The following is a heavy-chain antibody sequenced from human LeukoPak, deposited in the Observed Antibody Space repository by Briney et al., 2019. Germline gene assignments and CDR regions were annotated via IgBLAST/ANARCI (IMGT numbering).Heavy chain of an antibody. CDR1: GFTFGSYS. CDR2: ISSTSKYI. J-gene: IGHJ4*02. V-gene: IGHV3-21*01. Sequence: KTGGSLRLSCAASGFTFGSYSMNWVRQFPGKGLQWVSSISSTSKYIYYADSVKGRFTVSRDNAKNSRSLQMNSLGAEDTAVYYCARCYASGSYGMDYWGQGTVVTVSS. CDR3: ARCYASGSYGMDY. D-gene: IGHD3-10*01.